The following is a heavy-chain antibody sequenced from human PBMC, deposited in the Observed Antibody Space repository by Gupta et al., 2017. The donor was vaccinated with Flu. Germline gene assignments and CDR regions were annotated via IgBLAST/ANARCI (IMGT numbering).Heavy chain of an antibody. J-gene: IGHJ4*02. CDR3: AKREGTAAGETDY. CDR2: ISGSGGST. CDR1: RFNFSSYA. Sequence: EVQLLEYGGGLVQPGGSLRLSCASSRFNFSSYAMRWVRQAPGKVLEWVSAISGSGGSTYYADSVKGRCTISRDNPKNTLYLQMNSLRAEDTAVYYCAKREGTAAGETDYWGQGTLVTVSS. D-gene: IGHD6-13*01. V-gene: IGHV3-23*01.